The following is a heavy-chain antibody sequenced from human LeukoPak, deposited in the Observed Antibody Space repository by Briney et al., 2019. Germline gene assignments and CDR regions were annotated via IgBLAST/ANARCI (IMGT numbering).Heavy chain of an antibody. D-gene: IGHD3-10*01. CDR3: AKDWAWFGDPNGLGGASDI. CDR2: ISWNSGSI. J-gene: IGHJ3*02. CDR1: GFTFDDYA. V-gene: IGHV3-9*01. Sequence: PGGSLRLSCAASGFTFDDYAMHWVRQAPGKGLEWVSGISWNSGSIGYADSVKGRFTISRDNAKNSLYLQMNSLRAEDTALYYCAKDWAWFGDPNGLGGASDIWGQGTMVTVSS.